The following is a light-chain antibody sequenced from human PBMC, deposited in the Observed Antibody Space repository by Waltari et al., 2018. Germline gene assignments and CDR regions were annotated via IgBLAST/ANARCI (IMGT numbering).Light chain of an antibody. CDR2: AAS. V-gene: IGKV3D-15*01. CDR1: QGVGHK. Sequence: EVVMTQSPATLSVSPGDRAPLSCRASQGVGHKLAWYQQKPGQAPRLLIDAASTRATGISARFSGSGSGTDFALTIDSLQSEDFAVYYCQQYYSWPLTFGGGTILEIK. J-gene: IGKJ4*01. CDR3: QQYYSWPLT.